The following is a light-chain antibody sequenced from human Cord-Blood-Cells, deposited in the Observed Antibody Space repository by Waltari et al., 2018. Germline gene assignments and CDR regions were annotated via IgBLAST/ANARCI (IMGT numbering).Light chain of an antibody. CDR3: NSRDSSGNRWV. CDR2: GKN. J-gene: IGLJ3*02. CDR1: SLRSYY. Sequence: SSELTQDPAVSVALGQTVRITCQGDSLRSYYASWYQQKPGQAPVFVIYGKNNRPSGIPDRFSGSSSGNTASLTITGAQAEDEADYYCNSRDSSGNRWVFGGGTKLTVL. V-gene: IGLV3-19*01.